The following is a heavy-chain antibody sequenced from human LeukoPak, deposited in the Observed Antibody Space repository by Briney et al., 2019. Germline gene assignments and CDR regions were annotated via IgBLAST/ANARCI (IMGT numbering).Heavy chain of an antibody. CDR2: IKEDGSEK. J-gene: IGHJ4*02. Sequence: GRSLRLSCAASGFTFSNYFMSWVRQAPGKGLEWVVNIKEDGSEKYYVDSVKGRFTISRDNAKNSLYLEMNSLRAEETAVYYCARAVGPFDYWGQGTLVTVSS. CDR1: GFTFSNYF. D-gene: IGHD3-16*01. V-gene: IGHV3-7*05. CDR3: ARAVGPFDY.